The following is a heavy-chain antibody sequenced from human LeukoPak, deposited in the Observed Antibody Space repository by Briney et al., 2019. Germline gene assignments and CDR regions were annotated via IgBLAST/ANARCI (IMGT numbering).Heavy chain of an antibody. Sequence: GASVKVSCKASGYTFTNYGITWLRQAPGQGLEWMGWISAYNGHTNYAQKLQGRLTMTTDTSTSTAYMELRSLRSDDTAVYYCATQLGYYDSSGYDFDYWGQGTLVTVSS. CDR3: ATQLGYYDSSGYDFDY. D-gene: IGHD3-22*01. V-gene: IGHV1-18*01. J-gene: IGHJ4*02. CDR2: ISAYNGHT. CDR1: GYTFTNYG.